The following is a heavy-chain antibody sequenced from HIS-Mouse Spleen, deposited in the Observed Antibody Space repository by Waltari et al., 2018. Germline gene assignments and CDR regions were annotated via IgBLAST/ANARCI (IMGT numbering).Heavy chain of an antibody. V-gene: IGHV4-34*01. J-gene: IGHJ4*02. CDR3: ARMGPASGSYGDY. Sequence: QVQLQQWGAGLLKPSETLSLTCAVYGGSFSGYYWSWIRQPPGKGLEWIGEIKHSGSTNYNPSLKSRVTISVDTSKNQFALKLSSVTAADTAVYYCARMGPASGSYGDYWGQGTLVTVSS. D-gene: IGHD1-26*01. CDR2: IKHSGST. CDR1: GGSFSGYY.